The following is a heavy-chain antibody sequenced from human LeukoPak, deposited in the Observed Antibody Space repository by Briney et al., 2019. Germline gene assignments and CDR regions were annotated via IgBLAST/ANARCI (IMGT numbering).Heavy chain of an antibody. CDR1: GGSISSSSYY. CDR3: ARDDYVWGSYRYDAFDI. CDR2: IYYSGST. V-gene: IGHV4-39*07. D-gene: IGHD3-16*02. Sequence: NPSETLSLTCTVSGGSISSSSYYWGWIRQPPGKGLEWIGSIYYSGSTYYNPSLKSRVTISVDTSKNQFSLKLSSVTAADTAVYYCARDDYVWGSYRYDAFDIWGQGTMVTVSS. J-gene: IGHJ3*02.